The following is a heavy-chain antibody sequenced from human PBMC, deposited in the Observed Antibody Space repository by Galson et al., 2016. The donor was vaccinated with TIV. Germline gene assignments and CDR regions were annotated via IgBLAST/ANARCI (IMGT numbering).Heavy chain of an antibody. D-gene: IGHD7-27*01. CDR1: GYTFTSYY. CDR3: GCERINWGNFDY. V-gene: IGHV1-46*03. J-gene: IGHJ4*02. CDR2: INPSGGDA. Sequence: SVKVSCKGSGYTFTSYYIHWVRQAPGQGLEWMGRINPSGGDATYAQKFQGRVILTRDTSTSTIYMDLSSLTPDDTAVDFCGCERINWGNFDYWGQGTLVTVSS.